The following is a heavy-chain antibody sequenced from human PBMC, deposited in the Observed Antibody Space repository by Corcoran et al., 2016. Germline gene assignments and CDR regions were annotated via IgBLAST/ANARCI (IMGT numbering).Heavy chain of an antibody. CDR2: ISACNGNT. V-gene: IGHV1-18*01. D-gene: IGHD5-18*01. CDR3: ARDMGIGYRIALQH. CDR1: GYTFTSYG. J-gene: IGHJ1*01. Sequence: QVQLVQSGAEVKKPGASVKVSCKAAGYTFTSYGISWVRQAPGQGLEWMGWISACNGNTKYAQKFQGRVTMTRDTSTSTAYMELRSLRSEDTAVYYCARDMGIGYRIALQHWGQGTLVTVSS.